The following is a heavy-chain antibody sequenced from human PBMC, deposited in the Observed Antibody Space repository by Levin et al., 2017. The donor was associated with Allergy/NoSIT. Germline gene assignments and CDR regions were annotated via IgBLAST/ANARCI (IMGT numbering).Heavy chain of an antibody. D-gene: IGHD3-10*01. CDR3: ARGDPRGVGESNWYFDL. V-gene: IGHV4-4*07. CDR1: GGSISNYY. Sequence: PGGSLRLSCTVSGGSISNYYWNWIRQPAGMGLEWIGRIHTSGNTIYNPSLKSRVTMSVDTSKNQFSLKVTSVTAADTAVYYCARGDPRGVGESNWYFDLWGRGTLVTVSS. J-gene: IGHJ2*01. CDR2: IHTSGNT.